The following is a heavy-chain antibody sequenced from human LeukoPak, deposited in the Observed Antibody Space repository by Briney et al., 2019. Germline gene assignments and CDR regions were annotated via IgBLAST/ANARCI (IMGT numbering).Heavy chain of an antibody. CDR3: AKDITSSGRGWFDS. Sequence: GGSLRLSCAASGFTFDDYAMHWVRQAPGKGLEWVSGISWNSGSIGYADSVKGRFTISRDNAKNSLYLQMNSLRAEDTALYYCAKDITSSGRGWFDSWGQGTLVTVSS. V-gene: IGHV3-9*01. D-gene: IGHD3-22*01. CDR2: ISWNSGSI. J-gene: IGHJ5*01. CDR1: GFTFDDYA.